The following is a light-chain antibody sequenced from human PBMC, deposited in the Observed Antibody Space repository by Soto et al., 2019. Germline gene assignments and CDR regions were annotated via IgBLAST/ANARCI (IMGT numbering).Light chain of an antibody. Sequence: DMGMTQTALSLPGTPGVPVSMSFRSSQSLLHSNGYNYLDWYLQKPGQSPQLLIYLGSNRASGVPDRYSGSESGTDFTLKLSRVEAEDVGVNSCMQPLQAPLTFSQGTKVDIK. J-gene: IGKJ1*01. CDR2: LGS. CDR1: QSLLHSNGYNY. CDR3: MQPLQAPLT. V-gene: IGKV2-28*01.